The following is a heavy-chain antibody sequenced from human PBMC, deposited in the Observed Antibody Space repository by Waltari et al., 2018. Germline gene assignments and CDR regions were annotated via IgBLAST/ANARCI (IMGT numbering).Heavy chain of an antibody. CDR2: IYHSGGT. Sequence: QLQLQESGSGLVKPSQTLSLTRAVSGGSISRGGYSWSWIRQPPGKGLEWIGYIYHSGGTYYNPSLKSRVTISVDRSKNQFSLKLSSVTAADTAVYYCAVMKGGFLESYWGQGTLVTVSS. D-gene: IGHD3-3*01. V-gene: IGHV4-30-2*01. J-gene: IGHJ4*02. CDR3: AVMKGGFLESY. CDR1: GGSISRGGYS.